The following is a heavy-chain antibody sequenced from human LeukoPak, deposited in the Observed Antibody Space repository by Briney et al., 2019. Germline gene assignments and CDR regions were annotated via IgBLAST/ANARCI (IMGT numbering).Heavy chain of an antibody. CDR2: TNRRGDIT. V-gene: IGHV3-20*01. CDR1: GFTFSSNY. D-gene: IGHD1-7*01. Sequence: GGSLRLSCAASGFTFSSNYMSWVRQVPGKGLEWVSGTNRRGDITGYADFVKGRFTISRDNAKNSLYLQMNSLRVEDTALYHCARKGLGGELGGFDSWGQGTLVTVSS. CDR3: ARKGLGGELGGFDS. J-gene: IGHJ4*02.